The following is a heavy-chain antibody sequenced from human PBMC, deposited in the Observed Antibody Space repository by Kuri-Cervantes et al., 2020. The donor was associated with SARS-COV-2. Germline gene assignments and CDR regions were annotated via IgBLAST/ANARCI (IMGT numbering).Heavy chain of an antibody. V-gene: IGHV3-21*01. CDR1: GFTFSSYS. J-gene: IGHJ4*02. CDR2: ISSSSSYI. D-gene: IGHD2-2*01. Sequence: GGSLRLSCAASGFTFSSYSMNWVRQAPGKGLEWVSSISSSSSYIYYADSVKGRFTIPRDNAKNSLYLQMNSLRAEDTAVYYCARGNCSSTSCYPYFDYWGQGTLVTVSS. CDR3: ARGNCSSTSCYPYFDY.